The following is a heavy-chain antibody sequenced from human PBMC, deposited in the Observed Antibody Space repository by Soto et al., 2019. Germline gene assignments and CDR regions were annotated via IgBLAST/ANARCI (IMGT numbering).Heavy chain of an antibody. CDR3: ARDVVVLAVAGTENHYYGMDV. Sequence: GSLRLSCAASGFTFSSYGMHWVRQAPGKGLEWVAVIWYDGSNKYYADSVKGRFTISRDNSKNTLYLQMNSLRAEDTAVYYCARDVVVLAVAGTENHYYGMDVWGQGTTVTVSS. CDR1: GFTFSSYG. D-gene: IGHD6-19*01. J-gene: IGHJ6*02. CDR2: IWYDGSNK. V-gene: IGHV3-33*01.